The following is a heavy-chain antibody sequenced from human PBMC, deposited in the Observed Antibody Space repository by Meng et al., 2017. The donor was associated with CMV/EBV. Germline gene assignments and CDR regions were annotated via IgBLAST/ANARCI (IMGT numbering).Heavy chain of an antibody. J-gene: IGHJ4*02. CDR2: IKQDGSEK. D-gene: IGHD3-22*01. CDR3: ARDPFQSYYYDSSGSDPDY. Sequence: GGSLRLSCAASGFTFSSYWMSWVRQAPGKGLEWVANIKQDGSEKYYVDSVKGRFTISRDNAKNSLYLQMNSLRAEDTAVYYCARDPFQSYYYDSSGSDPDYWGQGTLVTVSS. V-gene: IGHV3-7*01. CDR1: GFTFSSYW.